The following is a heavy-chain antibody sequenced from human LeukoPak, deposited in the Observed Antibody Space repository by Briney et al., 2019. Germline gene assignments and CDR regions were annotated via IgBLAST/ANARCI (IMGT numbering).Heavy chain of an antibody. Sequence: GGSLRLSCAASGFTFSSYAMSWVRQAPGKGLEWVSAISGSGGSTYYADSVKGRFTISRDNSKNTLYLQMNSLGAEDTAVYYCAKDLALRDIVVVVAATGSPIDYWGQGTLVTVSS. CDR1: GFTFSSYA. CDR3: AKDLALRDIVVVVAATGSPIDY. CDR2: ISGSGGST. V-gene: IGHV3-23*01. J-gene: IGHJ4*02. D-gene: IGHD2-15*01.